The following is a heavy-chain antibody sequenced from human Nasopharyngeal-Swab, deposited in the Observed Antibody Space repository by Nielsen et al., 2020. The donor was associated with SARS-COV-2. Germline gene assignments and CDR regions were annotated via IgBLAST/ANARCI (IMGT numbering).Heavy chain of an antibody. CDR3: AKDRSGSYDY. D-gene: IGHD1-26*01. Sequence: AGSLRLSCAASGFSFNTYAMSWVRQAPGKGLEWVSAITSSGANTYYADSVKGRFTISRDNSKNALYLQMNSLRADDTAVYYCAKDRSGSYDYWGQGTLVTVSS. V-gene: IGHV3-23*01. CDR1: GFSFNTYA. J-gene: IGHJ4*02. CDR2: ITSSGANT.